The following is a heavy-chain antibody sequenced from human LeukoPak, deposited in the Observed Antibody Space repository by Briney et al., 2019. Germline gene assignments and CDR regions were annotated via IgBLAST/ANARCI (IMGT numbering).Heavy chain of an antibody. CDR3: AKDHDSYFDY. V-gene: IGHV3-23*01. CDR2: VSGSGRST. Sequence: GGSLRLFCAASGFTFSSYAMSWVRQAPGEGLEWVSAVSGSGRSTYYADSVKGRFTISRDNSKNTLYLQMNSLRAEDTAVYYCAKDHDSYFDYWGQGTLVTVSS. D-gene: IGHD3-16*01. CDR1: GFTFSSYA. J-gene: IGHJ4*02.